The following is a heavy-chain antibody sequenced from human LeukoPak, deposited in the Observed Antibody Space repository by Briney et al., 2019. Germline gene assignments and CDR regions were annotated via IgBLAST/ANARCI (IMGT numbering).Heavy chain of an antibody. Sequence: GGSLRLSCLTSGFTFSTNAMSWVRQAPGKGLEWISGISGSGASTYYADSVTGRFTISRDNSRNTLYLQMNSLRGDDTSVYCCAKDVGKWESLHFFDYWGQGTLVTVSS. CDR3: AKDVGKWESLHFFDY. V-gene: IGHV3-23*01. CDR1: GFTFSTNA. CDR2: ISGSGAST. D-gene: IGHD1-26*01. J-gene: IGHJ4*02.